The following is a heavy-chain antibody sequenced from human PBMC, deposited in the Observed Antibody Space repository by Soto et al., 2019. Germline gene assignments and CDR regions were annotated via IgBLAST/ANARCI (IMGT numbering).Heavy chain of an antibody. CDR2: ISGSGGST. D-gene: IGHD3-10*01. CDR3: AKGPMITMVRGASGMDV. Sequence: PGGSLRLSCAASGFTFSSYAMSWVRQAPGKGLEWVSAISGSGGSTYYADSVKGRFTISRDNSKNTLYLQMNSLRAEDTAVYYCAKGPMITMVRGASGMDVWGQGTTVTVFS. J-gene: IGHJ6*02. CDR1: GFTFSSYA. V-gene: IGHV3-23*01.